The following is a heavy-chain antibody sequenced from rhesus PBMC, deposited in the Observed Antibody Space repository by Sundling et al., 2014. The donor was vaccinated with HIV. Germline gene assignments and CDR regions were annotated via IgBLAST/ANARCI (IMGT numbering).Heavy chain of an antibody. J-gene: IGHJ4*01. CDR2: IRTKANGGTA. Sequence: EVQLVESGGGLVQPGRSLRLSCAASGFTFTSYGMYWVRQAPGKGLEWVGFIRTKANGGTAEYAASVKGRFTISRDESNSIAYLQMNSLKTEDTAVYYCTTGFDYWGQGVLVTVSS. CDR1: GFTFTSYG. D-gene: IGHD1-1*01. V-gene: IGHV3-184*01. CDR3: TTGFDY.